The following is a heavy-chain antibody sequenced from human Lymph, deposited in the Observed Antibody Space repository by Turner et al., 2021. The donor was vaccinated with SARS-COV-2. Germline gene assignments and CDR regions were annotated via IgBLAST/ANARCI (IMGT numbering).Heavy chain of an antibody. J-gene: IGHJ4*02. V-gene: IGHV3-30*04. CDR3: AREMGAGSDY. Sequence: QVQLLESGGGVVQPGGSLRLSCAASGFTFSSYAMHWVRQAPGKGLGWVAIIAYDGSNKYYADSVKGRFTISRDNSKNTLYLQMNSLRAEDTAVYYCAREMGAGSDYWGQGTLVTVSS. CDR1: GFTFSSYA. D-gene: IGHD3-10*01. CDR2: IAYDGSNK.